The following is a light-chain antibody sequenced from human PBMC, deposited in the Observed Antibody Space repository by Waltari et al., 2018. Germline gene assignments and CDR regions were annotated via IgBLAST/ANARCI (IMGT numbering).Light chain of an antibody. CDR1: TPNIDSNS. CDR2: DNN. V-gene: IGLV1-51*01. CDR3: GTWDGSLTAGV. Sequence: QSVLTQPPSVSAAPGQKVTRPCSGSTPNIDSNSVSWYQQLPGTAPKLLIYDNNQRPSGIPDRFSGSRSGTSATLGITGLQTGDEADYYCGTWDGSLTAGVFGGGTKVTVL. J-gene: IGLJ2*01.